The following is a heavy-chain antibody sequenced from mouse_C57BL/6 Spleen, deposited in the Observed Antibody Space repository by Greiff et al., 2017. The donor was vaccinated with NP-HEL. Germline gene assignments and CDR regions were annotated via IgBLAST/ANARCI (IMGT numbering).Heavy chain of an antibody. D-gene: IGHD1-1*01. CDR2: INPSTGGT. J-gene: IGHJ2*01. CDR3: ARTLVYYYGSRGLDY. Sequence: VQLQQSGPELVKPGASVKISCKASGYSFTGYYMNWVKQSPEKSLEWIGEINPSTGGTTYNQKFKAKATLTVDKSSSTAYMQLKSLTSEDSAVYYCARTLVYYYGSRGLDYWGQGTTLTVSS. CDR1: GYSFTGYY. V-gene: IGHV1-42*01.